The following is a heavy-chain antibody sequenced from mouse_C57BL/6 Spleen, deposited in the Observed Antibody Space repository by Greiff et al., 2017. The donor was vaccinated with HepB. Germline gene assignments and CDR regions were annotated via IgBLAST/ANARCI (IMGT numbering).Heavy chain of an antibody. CDR1: GYTFTSYT. CDR3: ARDYYGSHY. Sequence: VKLVESGAELARPGASVKMSCKASGYTFTSYTMHWVKQRPGQGLEWIGYINPSSGYTKYNQKFKDKATLTADKSSSTAYMQLSSLTSEDSAVYYCARDYYGSHYWGQGTTLTVSS. CDR2: INPSSGYT. D-gene: IGHD1-1*01. J-gene: IGHJ2*01. V-gene: IGHV1-4*01.